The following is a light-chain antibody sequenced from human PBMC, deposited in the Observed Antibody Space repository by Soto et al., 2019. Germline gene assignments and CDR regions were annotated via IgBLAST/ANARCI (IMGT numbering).Light chain of an antibody. CDR3: QQYYETPHT. CDR1: QSVLDSSTNKNY. CDR2: WAS. V-gene: IGKV4-1*01. Sequence: DIVMTQSPDSLAVSLGERATINCTSSQSVLDSSTNKNYLSWYHQKPGQPPQLLIHWASIRESGVPDRFSGSGSRTDFTLTISSLQAEDVEIYYCQQYYETPHTFGLGTKLEIK. J-gene: IGKJ2*01.